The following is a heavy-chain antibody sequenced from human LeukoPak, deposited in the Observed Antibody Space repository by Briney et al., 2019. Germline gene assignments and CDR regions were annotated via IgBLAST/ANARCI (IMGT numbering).Heavy chain of an antibody. Sequence: PSETLSLTCTVSGGSISSHYWSWIRQPPGKGLEWIGYIYYSGSTNYNPSLKSRVTISVDTSKNQFSLKLSSMTAADTAVYYCAREATLGGTYYYYMDVWGKGTTVTVSS. CDR2: IYYSGST. D-gene: IGHD1-26*01. V-gene: IGHV4-59*11. CDR1: GGSISSHY. J-gene: IGHJ6*03. CDR3: AREATLGGTYYYYMDV.